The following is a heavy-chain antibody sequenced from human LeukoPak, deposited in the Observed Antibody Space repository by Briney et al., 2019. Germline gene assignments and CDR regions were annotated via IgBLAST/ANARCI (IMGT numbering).Heavy chain of an antibody. D-gene: IGHD4-17*01. CDR1: GGSFSDYN. Sequence: SETLSLTCAVYGGSFSDYNWTWIRQPPGKGLEWIGEINHSGSTTYNPSLKSRVTILVDTSKNQFSLKLNSVTAADTAVYYCASPIYGDYTENGFDIWGQGTMVTVSS. CDR2: INHSGST. J-gene: IGHJ3*02. V-gene: IGHV4-34*01. CDR3: ASPIYGDYTENGFDI.